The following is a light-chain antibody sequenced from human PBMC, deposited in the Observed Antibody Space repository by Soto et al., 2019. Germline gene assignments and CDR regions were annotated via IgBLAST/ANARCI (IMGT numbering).Light chain of an antibody. V-gene: IGLV2-14*01. CDR3: SSYTSDSTYV. CDR2: DVS. CDR1: SSDVGGYNY. Sequence: QSVLTQPASMSGSPGQSITISCTGTSSDVGGYNYVSWYQEHPGKAPKLMIYDVSNRPSGVSNRFSGSKSGNTASLTISGLQAYYEADYYCSSYTSDSTYVFGTGTKVTVL. J-gene: IGLJ1*01.